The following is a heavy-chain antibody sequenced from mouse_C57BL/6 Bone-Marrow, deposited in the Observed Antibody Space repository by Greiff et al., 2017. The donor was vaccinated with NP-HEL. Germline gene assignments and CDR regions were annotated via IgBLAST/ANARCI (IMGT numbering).Heavy chain of an antibody. J-gene: IGHJ4*01. CDR2: IDPSDSYT. CDR1: GYTFTSYW. Sequence: QVQLQQPGAELVRPGTSVKLSCKASGYTFTSYWMHWVKQRPGQGLEWIGVIDPSDSYTNYNQKFKGKATLTVDTSSSPAYMKLSSLTSEDSAVYYCARWGGYYSNDIAMDYWGQGTSVTVSS. CDR3: ARWGGYYSNDIAMDY. D-gene: IGHD2-5*01. V-gene: IGHV1-59*01.